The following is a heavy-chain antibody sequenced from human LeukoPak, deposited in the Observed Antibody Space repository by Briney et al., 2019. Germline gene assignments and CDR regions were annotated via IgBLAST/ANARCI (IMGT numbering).Heavy chain of an antibody. CDR2: IYYSGST. CDR3: ARNSGSYFYYFDY. D-gene: IGHD1-26*01. V-gene: IGHV4-59*01. J-gene: IGHJ4*02. Sequence: ETLSLPCTVSGGSIISYYWSWIRQPPGKGLEWIGYIYYSGSTNYNPSLKSRVTISVDTSKNQFSLKLSSVTAADTAVYYCARNSGSYFYYFDYWGQGTLVSVSS. CDR1: GGSIISYY.